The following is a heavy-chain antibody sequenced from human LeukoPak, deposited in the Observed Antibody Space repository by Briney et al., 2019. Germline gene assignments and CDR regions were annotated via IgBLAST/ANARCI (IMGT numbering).Heavy chain of an antibody. CDR2: ISAYNGNT. Sequence: ASVKVSCKASGYTFTSYGISWVRQAPGQGPEWMGWISAYNGNTNYAQKLQGRVTMTTDTSTSTAYMELRSLRSDDTAVYYCARASYDSSGYYPHSDYWGQGTLVTVSS. CDR1: GYTFTSYG. J-gene: IGHJ4*02. V-gene: IGHV1-18*01. D-gene: IGHD3-22*01. CDR3: ARASYDSSGYYPHSDY.